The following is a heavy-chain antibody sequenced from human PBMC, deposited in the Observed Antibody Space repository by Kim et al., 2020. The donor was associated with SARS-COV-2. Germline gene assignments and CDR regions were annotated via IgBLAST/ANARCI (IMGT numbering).Heavy chain of an antibody. J-gene: IGHJ4*02. CDR3: VREGYYFDY. Sequence: SQTLSLTCAISGDSVSSNSAAWTWIRQSPSRGLEWLGKTYYRSKWYNDYAVSVKSRITINPDTSKNQFSLQLNSVTPEDTAVYYCVREGYYFDYWGLGTLVTVSS. CDR2: TYYRSKWYN. V-gene: IGHV6-1*01. D-gene: IGHD3-16*01. CDR1: GDSVSSNSAA.